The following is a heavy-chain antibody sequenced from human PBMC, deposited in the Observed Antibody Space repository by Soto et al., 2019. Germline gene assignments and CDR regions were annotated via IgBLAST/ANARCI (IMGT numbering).Heavy chain of an antibody. Sequence: VQLVESGGGVVQPGTSLRISCTASGFTFSANGMHWVRQAPGKGLEWVAVISHDGSKTFYTDSVKGRLTIYRDNSRGTVYLQMNSLRPEDTAVYYCAKDLRQGASGATVYGMDVWGQGTTVSVSS. J-gene: IGHJ6*02. D-gene: IGHD7-27*01. CDR2: ISHDGSKT. V-gene: IGHV3-30*18. CDR1: GFTFSANG. CDR3: AKDLRQGASGATVYGMDV.